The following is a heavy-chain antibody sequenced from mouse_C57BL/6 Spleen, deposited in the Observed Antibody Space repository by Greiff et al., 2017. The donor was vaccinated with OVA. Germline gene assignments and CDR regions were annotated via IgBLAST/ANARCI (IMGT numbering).Heavy chain of an antibody. CDR1: GYTFTSYW. CDR3: ARNWKDFDY. Sequence: VQLQQPGAELVKPGASVKLSCKASGYTFTSYWMQWVKQRPGQGLEWIGEIDPSDSYTNYNQKFKGKATLTVDTSSSTAYMQLSSLTSEDSAVYYCARNWKDFDYWGQGTTLTVSS. J-gene: IGHJ2*01. V-gene: IGHV1-50*01. CDR2: IDPSDSYT. D-gene: IGHD4-1*01.